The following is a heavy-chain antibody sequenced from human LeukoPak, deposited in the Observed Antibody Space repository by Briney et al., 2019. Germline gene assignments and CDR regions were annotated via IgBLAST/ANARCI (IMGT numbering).Heavy chain of an antibody. Sequence: SQTLSLTCAISGDSFSSRSAAWNWIRQSPSRGLEWLGRTYYRSKWYNDYAVSVRSRITVNPDTSKNQFSLKLSSVTAADTAVYYCARRVRFLWGHNWFDPWGQGTLVTVSS. J-gene: IGHJ5*02. V-gene: IGHV6-1*01. D-gene: IGHD3-3*01. CDR1: GDSFSSRSAA. CDR2: TYYRSKWYN. CDR3: ARRVRFLWGHNWFDP.